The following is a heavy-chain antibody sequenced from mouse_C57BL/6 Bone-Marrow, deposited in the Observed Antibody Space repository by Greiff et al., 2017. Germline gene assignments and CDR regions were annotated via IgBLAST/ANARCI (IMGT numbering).Heavy chain of an antibody. CDR2: INPNNGGT. Sequence: VQLQQSGPELVKPGASVKISCKASGYTFTDYYMNWVKQSPGKSLEWIGDINPNNGGTSYNQKFKGKATLTVDKSSSTAYMELRSLTSEDSAAYYCARTLSLDYWGQGTTLTVSS. J-gene: IGHJ2*01. CDR3: ARTLSLDY. CDR1: GYTFTDYY. V-gene: IGHV1-26*01.